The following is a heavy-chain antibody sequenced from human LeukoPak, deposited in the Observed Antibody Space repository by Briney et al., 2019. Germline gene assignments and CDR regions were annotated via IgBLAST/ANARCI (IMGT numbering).Heavy chain of an antibody. V-gene: IGHV4-61*02. CDR1: GGSISSGSYY. Sequence: KPSETLSLTCTVSGGSISSGSYYWSWIRQPAGKGLEWIGRIYTSGSTNYNPSLKSRVTISVDTSKNQFSLKLSSVTAADTAVYYCAREAAALNVGYYYYYMDVWGKGTTVTISS. J-gene: IGHJ6*03. CDR3: AREAAALNVGYYYYYMDV. CDR2: IYTSGST. D-gene: IGHD6-13*01.